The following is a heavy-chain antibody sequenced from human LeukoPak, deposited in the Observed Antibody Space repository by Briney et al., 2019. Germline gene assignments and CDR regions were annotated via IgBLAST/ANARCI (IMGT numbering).Heavy chain of an antibody. V-gene: IGHV3-74*01. J-gene: IGHJ3*02. D-gene: IGHD3-9*01. CDR1: GFTFSTYW. Sequence: GSLRLSCAASGFTFSTYWMHCVRQAPGKGLVWVSRINRDGSSTSYADSVKGRFTISRDNAKNTLYLQMNSLRAEDTAVYYCARDRETYYDILTGYYTLGDAFDIWGQGTMVTVSS. CDR3: ARDRETYYDILTGYYTLGDAFDI. CDR2: INRDGSST.